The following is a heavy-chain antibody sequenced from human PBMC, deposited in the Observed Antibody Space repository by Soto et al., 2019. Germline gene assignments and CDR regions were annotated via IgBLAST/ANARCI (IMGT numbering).Heavy chain of an antibody. CDR3: ATRKVDYYYGMDV. Sequence: ASVKVSCKASGGTFSSYTISWVRQAPGQGLEWMGWISAYNGNTNYAQKLQGRVTMTTDTSTSTAYMELRSLRSDDTAVYYCATRKVDYYYGMDVWGQGTTVTVSS. J-gene: IGHJ6*02. V-gene: IGHV1-18*01. CDR2: ISAYNGNT. CDR1: GGTFSSYT.